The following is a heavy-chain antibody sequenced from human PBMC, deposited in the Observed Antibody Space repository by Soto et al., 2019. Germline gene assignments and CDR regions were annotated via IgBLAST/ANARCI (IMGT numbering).Heavy chain of an antibody. CDR1: GGSISGSYYY. CDR2: VFYTGFT. Sequence: SETLSLTCAVSGGSISGSYYYWAWLRQSPGKGPEWLGSVFYTGFTSYNPSLESRVSVSVDTSKSQFSLKLSAATAADTAVYYCATSQKGYNWNYFDHWGQGALVTVSS. J-gene: IGHJ4*02. CDR3: ATSQKGYNWNYFDH. V-gene: IGHV4-39*01. D-gene: IGHD1-20*01.